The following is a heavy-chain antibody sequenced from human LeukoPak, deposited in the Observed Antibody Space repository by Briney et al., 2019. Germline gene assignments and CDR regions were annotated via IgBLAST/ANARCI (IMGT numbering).Heavy chain of an antibody. CDR2: ISGSGGTT. D-gene: IGHD5-18*01. CDR3: AKRLPFYYDY. Sequence: GGSLRLSCAASGFTFSSYVMSWVRQAPGKGLEWVSAISGSGGTTYYPDSGKGRFTVSRDNSKNTLYLQMDSLRAEDTAVYYCAKRLPFYYDYWGQGTLVTVSS. J-gene: IGHJ4*02. V-gene: IGHV3-23*01. CDR1: GFTFSSYV.